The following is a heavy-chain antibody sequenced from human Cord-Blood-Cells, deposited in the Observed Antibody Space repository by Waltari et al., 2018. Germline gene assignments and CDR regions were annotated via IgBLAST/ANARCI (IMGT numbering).Heavy chain of an antibody. V-gene: IGHV3-33*01. CDR1: GFTFSSSA. CDR2: IWYDGSNK. J-gene: IGHJ6*03. Sequence: QVQLVESGGGVVQPGRSLRLSCAASGFTFSSSAMHWVRQAPGKGLEWVAVIWYDGSNKYYADSVKGRFTISRDNSKNTLYLQMNSLRAEDTAVYYCARDLNYYYYMDVWGKGTTVTVSS. CDR3: ARDLNYYYYMDV.